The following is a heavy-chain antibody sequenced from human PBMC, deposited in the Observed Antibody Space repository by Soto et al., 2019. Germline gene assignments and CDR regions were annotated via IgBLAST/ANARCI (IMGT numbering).Heavy chain of an antibody. Sequence: EVQLVESGGGLVQPGGSLRLSCAASGFTFSSYDMHWVRQATGKGLEWVSAIGTAGDTYYPGSVKGRFTISRENAKNSLYLQMNSLRAGDTAVYYCARPTSYPTPPAYCGGDCPAVITEYWYFDLWGRGTLVTVSS. V-gene: IGHV3-13*01. CDR1: GFTFSSYD. CDR2: IGTAGDT. J-gene: IGHJ2*01. D-gene: IGHD2-21*01. CDR3: ARPTSYPTPPAYCGGDCPAVITEYWYFDL.